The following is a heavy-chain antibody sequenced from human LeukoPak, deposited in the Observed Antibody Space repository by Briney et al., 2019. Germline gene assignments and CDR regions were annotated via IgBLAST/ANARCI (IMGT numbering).Heavy chain of an antibody. Sequence: GGSLRLSCAASGFTFSSYAMSWVRQVPGKGLEWVSSISGSGGSTLYADSVKGRFTISRDNSKNTLYLQMNSLRAEDTAVYYCAKAYYDSSGYYNYFDYWGQGTLVTVSS. CDR1: GFTFSSYA. D-gene: IGHD3-22*01. CDR3: AKAYYDSSGYYNYFDY. J-gene: IGHJ4*02. V-gene: IGHV3-23*01. CDR2: ISGSGGST.